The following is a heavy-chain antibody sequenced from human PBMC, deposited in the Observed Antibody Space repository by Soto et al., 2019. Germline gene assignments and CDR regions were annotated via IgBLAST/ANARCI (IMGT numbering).Heavy chain of an antibody. D-gene: IGHD3-3*02. V-gene: IGHV4-4*07. Sequence: QLQESGPGLVKPSETLSLTCNVSGRSMISYYWSWIRQPAGKGLEWIGRIYTGGNTNYNPSLKSRVTMSVGTSKSQFSLSLTSVTAADTAVYYCAREGDDRHFFFDSWGQGTLVTVSS. CDR2: IYTGGNT. J-gene: IGHJ4*02. CDR1: GRSMISYY. CDR3: AREGDDRHFFFDS.